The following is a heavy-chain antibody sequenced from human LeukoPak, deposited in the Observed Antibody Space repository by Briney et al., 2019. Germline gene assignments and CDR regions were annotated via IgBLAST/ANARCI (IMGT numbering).Heavy chain of an antibody. Sequence: SETLSLTCTVSGGSINSFYWSWIRQPPGGGLEWIGYIYYSGSTNYNPSLKSRVTMSGDPSKNQFSLWLSSVTAADTAVYYCARLARLTLIRGVTGYHSLDVWGRGTKVTVSS. CDR3: ARLARLTLIRGVTGYHSLDV. D-gene: IGHD3-10*01. CDR2: IYYSGST. J-gene: IGHJ6*04. CDR1: GGSINSFY. V-gene: IGHV4-59*01.